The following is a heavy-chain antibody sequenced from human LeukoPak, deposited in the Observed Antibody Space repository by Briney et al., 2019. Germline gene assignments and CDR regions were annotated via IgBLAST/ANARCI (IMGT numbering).Heavy chain of an antibody. CDR2: IYYSGST. Sequence: SETLSLTCTVSGGSISSYYWSWIRQPPGKGLEWIGYIYYSGSTNYNPSLKSRVTISVDTSKNQFSLKLSSVSAADTAVYYCARHRMITGIDYWGQGTLVTVSS. J-gene: IGHJ4*02. V-gene: IGHV4-59*08. D-gene: IGHD3-16*01. CDR3: ARHRMITGIDY. CDR1: GGSISSYY.